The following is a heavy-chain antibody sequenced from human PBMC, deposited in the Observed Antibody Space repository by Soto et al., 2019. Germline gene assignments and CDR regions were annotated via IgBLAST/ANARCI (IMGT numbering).Heavy chain of an antibody. V-gene: IGHV4-34*01. CDR1: GGSFSGYY. CDR2: INHSGST. J-gene: IGHJ3*02. CDR3: ARVTRGYSSSWYRAHDAFDI. D-gene: IGHD6-13*01. Sequence: SETLSLPCAVYGGSFSGYYWSWIRQPPGKGLEWIGEINHSGSTNYNPSLKSRVTISVDTSKNQFSLKLSSVTAADTAVYYCARVTRGYSSSWYRAHDAFDIWGQGTMVTVSS.